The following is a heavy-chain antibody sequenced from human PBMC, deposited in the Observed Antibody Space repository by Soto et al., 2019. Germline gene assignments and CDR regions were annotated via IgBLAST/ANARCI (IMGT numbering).Heavy chain of an antibody. V-gene: IGHV1-46*01. CDR3: TKNALQGAVAGPNWFDP. Sequence: ASVKVSCKASGYTFTSYYMHWVRQAPGQGLEWMGIINPSGGSTSYAQKFQGRVTMTGGTSTSTVYMELSSLRSEDTAVYYCTKNALQGAVAGPNWFDPWGQGTLVTVSS. D-gene: IGHD6-19*01. CDR1: GYTFTSYY. CDR2: INPSGGST. J-gene: IGHJ5*02.